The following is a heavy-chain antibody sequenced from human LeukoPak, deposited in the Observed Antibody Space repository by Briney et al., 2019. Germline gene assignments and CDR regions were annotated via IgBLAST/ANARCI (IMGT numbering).Heavy chain of an antibody. D-gene: IGHD5-18*01. CDR3: AKSSDSYGGFDY. CDR2: ISYDGSNK. J-gene: IGHJ4*02. CDR1: GFTFSSYG. V-gene: IGHV3-30*18. Sequence: PGGSPRLSCAASGFTFSSYGMPWVRQAPGKGLEWVAVISYDGSNKYYADSVKGRFTISRDNSKNTLYLQMNSLRAEDTAVYYCAKSSDSYGGFDYWGQGTLVTVSS.